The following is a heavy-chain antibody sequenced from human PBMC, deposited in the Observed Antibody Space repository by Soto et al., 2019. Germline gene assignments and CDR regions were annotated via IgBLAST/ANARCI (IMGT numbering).Heavy chain of an antibody. J-gene: IGHJ4*02. D-gene: IGHD2-15*01. CDR1: GFTFTSSA. CDR2: IVVGSGNT. CDR3: AAIYCSRGSCYDY. V-gene: IGHV1-58*02. Sequence: GASVKVSCKASGFTFTSSAMQWVRQARGQRLEWIGWIVVGSGNTNYAQKFQERVTITRDMSTSTAYMELSSLRSEDTSVYYCAAIYCSRGSCYDYWGQGTLVTVSS.